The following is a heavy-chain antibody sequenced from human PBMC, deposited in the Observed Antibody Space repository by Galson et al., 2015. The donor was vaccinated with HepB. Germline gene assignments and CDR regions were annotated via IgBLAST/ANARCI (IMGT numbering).Heavy chain of an antibody. CDR2: ISAYNGNT. D-gene: IGHD6-13*01. J-gene: IGHJ6*02. Sequence: SVKVSCKASGYTFTSYGISWVRQAPGQGLEWMGWISAYNGNTNYAQKLRGRVAMTTDTSTSTAYMELRSLRSDDTAVYYCTRDSASRDSSWTFYYGMDVWGQGTTVTVSS. CDR3: TRDSASRDSSWTFYYGMDV. CDR1: GYTFTSYG. V-gene: IGHV1-18*04.